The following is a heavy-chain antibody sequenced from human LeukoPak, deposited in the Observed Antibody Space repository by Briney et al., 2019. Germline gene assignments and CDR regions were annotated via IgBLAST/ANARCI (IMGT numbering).Heavy chain of an antibody. J-gene: IGHJ4*02. Sequence: PGGSLRLSCAASGFTFSDYSMNWVRQGPGKGLEWLSYISHNGKIITYADSVKGRFTISRDSAKSSLSLQMNSLRDDDTAVYFCARDLDWAFDYWGQGTLVTVSS. CDR2: ISHNGKII. D-gene: IGHD1-1*01. V-gene: IGHV3-48*02. CDR3: ARDLDWAFDY. CDR1: GFTFSDYS.